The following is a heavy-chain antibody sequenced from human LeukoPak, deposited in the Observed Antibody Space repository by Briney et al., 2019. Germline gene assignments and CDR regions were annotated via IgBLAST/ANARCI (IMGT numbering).Heavy chain of an antibody. D-gene: IGHD6-19*01. V-gene: IGHV5-51*01. Sequence: GESLKISRKGYGYSFTSYWIGWVRQMPGKGLEWMGIIYPGDSDTRYSPSFQGQVTISADKSISTAYLQWSSLKASDTAMYYCARRARIAVAGIDYWGQGTLVTVSS. CDR1: GYSFTSYW. J-gene: IGHJ4*02. CDR3: ARRARIAVAGIDY. CDR2: IYPGDSDT.